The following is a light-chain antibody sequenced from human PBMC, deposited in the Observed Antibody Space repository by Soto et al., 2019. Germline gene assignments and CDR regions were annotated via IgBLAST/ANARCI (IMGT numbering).Light chain of an antibody. CDR1: QSIDTY. J-gene: IGKJ1*01. CDR2: VAS. Sequence: DIQMTQSPSSLSASVGDRVTVTCRASQSIDTYLNWYQQRPGQAPKLLIYVASTLQSGVPSRFSGSGSGTHFTLNISSLQPVDFATYYCQQNQDIPPTFGQGTRVERK. V-gene: IGKV1-39*01. CDR3: QQNQDIPPT.